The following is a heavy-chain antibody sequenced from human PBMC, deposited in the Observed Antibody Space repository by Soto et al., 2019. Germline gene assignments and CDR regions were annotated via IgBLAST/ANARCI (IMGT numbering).Heavy chain of an antibody. J-gene: IGHJ4*02. Sequence: SETLSLTCAVSGGSISSYYWSWIRQPPGKGLEWIGYIYYSGSTNYNPSLKSRVTISVDTSKNQFSLKLTSVTAADTAVYYCARPAGASSCWFPYFDYWGQGTLVTVSS. CDR1: GGSISSYY. V-gene: IGHV4-59*01. D-gene: IGHD6-19*01. CDR3: ARPAGASSCWFPYFDY. CDR2: IYYSGST.